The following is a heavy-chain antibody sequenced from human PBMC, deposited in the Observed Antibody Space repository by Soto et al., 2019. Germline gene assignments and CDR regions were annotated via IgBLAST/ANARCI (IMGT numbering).Heavy chain of an antibody. Sequence: QVQLQESGPGLVKPSQTLSLTCTVSGGSISSGGYYWSWIRQHPGKGLEWIGYINYSGSTYHNPSLTSLFTIAVDTSKHHFSLYLSSVTASDTAVYYCASYFVAGDYWYFDLWGRVTLVTFSS. CDR3: ASYFVAGDYWYFDL. J-gene: IGHJ2*01. D-gene: IGHD2-15*01. V-gene: IGHV4-31*01. CDR1: GGSISSGGYY. CDR2: INYSGST.